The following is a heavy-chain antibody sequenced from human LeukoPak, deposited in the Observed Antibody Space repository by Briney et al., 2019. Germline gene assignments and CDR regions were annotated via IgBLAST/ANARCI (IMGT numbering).Heavy chain of an antibody. V-gene: IGHV4-61*02. CDR1: GGSISSGSYY. D-gene: IGHD5-12*01. Sequence: SETLSLTCTVSGGSISSGSYYWTWIRQPAGKGLEWVGRVHTSGSNRQNPSLKSRGTISLDTSKNQFYLNLDSVTAADTAVYFCARGTPYGLPSYRGAYYFDYWGQATLVTVS. J-gene: IGHJ4*02. CDR2: VHTSGSN. CDR3: ARGTPYGLPSYRGAYYFDY.